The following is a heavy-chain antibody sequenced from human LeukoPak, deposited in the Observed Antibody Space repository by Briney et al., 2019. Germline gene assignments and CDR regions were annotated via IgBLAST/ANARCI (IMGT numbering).Heavy chain of an antibody. CDR3: ANYDSSGSLAYYYYYSMDV. CDR2: ISYDGSNK. CDR1: GFTFSSYA. D-gene: IGHD3-22*01. V-gene: IGHV3-30-3*01. J-gene: IGHJ6*02. Sequence: GGSLRLSCEAPGFTFSSYAMHWVRQAPGKGLEWVAVISYDGSNKYYADSVKGRFTISRDNSKNTLYLQMNSLRAEDRAVYYCANYDSSGSLAYYYYYSMDVWGQGTTVTVSS.